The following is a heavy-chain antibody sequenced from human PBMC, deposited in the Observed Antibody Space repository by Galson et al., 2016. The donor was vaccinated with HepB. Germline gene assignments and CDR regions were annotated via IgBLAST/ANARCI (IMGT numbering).Heavy chain of an antibody. CDR3: ARARTAVAAIIARFSHRGPYNAMDV. CDR2: ICSSTTTR. J-gene: IGHJ6*02. V-gene: IGHV3-48*02. Sequence: SLRLSCAASGFTVNSYGMSWVRQAPGKGLEWVSYICSSTTTRYYAGSVQGRFTISRDNARNSLYQEMNSLRNEDTAVYYCARARTAVAAIIARFSHRGPYNAMDVWGQGTTVTVTS. CDR1: GFTVNSYG. D-gene: IGHD6-19*01.